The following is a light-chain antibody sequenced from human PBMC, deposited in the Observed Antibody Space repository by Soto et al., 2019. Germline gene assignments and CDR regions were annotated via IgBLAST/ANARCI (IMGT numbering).Light chain of an antibody. V-gene: IGLV1-44*01. J-gene: IGLJ1*01. Sequence: QSVLTQPPSASGTPGQRVTISCSGSSSNIGSNNVNWYQQLPGTAPKLLIYSNNQRPSGVPDRFSGSKSGTSASLAISGLQSEDEADYYCAAWDDSLNVFYVFGTGTKLTVL. CDR3: AAWDDSLNVFYV. CDR2: SNN. CDR1: SSNIGSNN.